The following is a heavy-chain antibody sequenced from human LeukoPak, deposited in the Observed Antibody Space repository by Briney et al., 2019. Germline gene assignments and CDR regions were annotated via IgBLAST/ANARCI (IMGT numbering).Heavy chain of an antibody. V-gene: IGHV1-3*01. J-gene: IGHJ2*01. Sequence: ASAKVSCKASGYTFTSYAMHWVRQAPGQRLEWMGWINAGNGNTKYSQKFQGRVTITRDTSASTAYMELSSLRSEDTAVYYCAREARDFDWLLFDLWGRGTLVTVSS. CDR3: AREARDFDWLLFDL. D-gene: IGHD3-9*01. CDR2: INAGNGNT. CDR1: GYTFTSYA.